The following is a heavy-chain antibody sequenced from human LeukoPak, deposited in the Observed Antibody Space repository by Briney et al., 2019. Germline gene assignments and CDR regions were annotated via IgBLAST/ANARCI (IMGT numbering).Heavy chain of an antibody. J-gene: IGHJ2*01. CDR3: ARRTDWYFYI. CDR1: GCSFSMYW. Sequence: GESLKISCKGSGCSFSMYWIGWVRQMPGKGLEWMGIIYSGDSDARYSPSFQGQVTMSADKSINTAYLQRDSLKASDTAMYYCARRTDWYFYIWGGGTLVTVSS. CDR2: IYSGDSDA. V-gene: IGHV5-51*01.